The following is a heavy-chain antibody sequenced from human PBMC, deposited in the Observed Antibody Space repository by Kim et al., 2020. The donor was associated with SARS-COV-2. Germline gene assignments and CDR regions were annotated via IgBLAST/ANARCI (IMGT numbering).Heavy chain of an antibody. V-gene: IGHV3-13*01. CDR3: ARVAAACIGGSCYSLDY. J-gene: IGHJ4*02. CDR2: IGTAGDT. Sequence: GGSLRLSCAASGFTFSSYDMHWVRQATGKGLEWVSAIGTAGDTYYPGSVKDRFSISRENAKNSLYCQMNSLRAGDTAVYYCARVAAACIGGSCYSLDYWGQGTLVTLSS. CDR1: GFTFSSYD. D-gene: IGHD2-15*01.